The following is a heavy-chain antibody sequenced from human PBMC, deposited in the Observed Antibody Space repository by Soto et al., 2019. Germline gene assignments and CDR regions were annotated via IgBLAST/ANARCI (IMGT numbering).Heavy chain of an antibody. J-gene: IGHJ4*02. D-gene: IGHD2-15*01. CDR1: GFTFSSHA. Sequence: QAGGSLRLSCAASGFTFSSHAMSWVRQAPGKGLEWISSISAGSEGAYYADSVKGRFTISRDNSNNTLYLQMNSLRAEDTAVYYCARDLWWYLHWGQGTLVTVSP. V-gene: IGHV3-23*01. CDR2: ISAGSEGA. CDR3: ARDLWWYLH.